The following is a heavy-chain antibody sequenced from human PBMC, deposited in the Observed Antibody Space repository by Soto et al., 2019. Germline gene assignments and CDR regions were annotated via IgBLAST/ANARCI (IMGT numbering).Heavy chain of an antibody. CDR2: IYYSGST. CDR1: GGSISSSSYY. V-gene: IGHV4-39*01. J-gene: IGHJ5*02. CDR3: ARLLNWFDP. Sequence: SETLSLTCTVSGGSISSSSYYWGWIRQPPGKGLEWIGSIYYSGSTYYNPSLKSRVTISVDTSKNQFSLKLSSVTAADTAVYYCARLLNWFDPWGQGTLVTVSS.